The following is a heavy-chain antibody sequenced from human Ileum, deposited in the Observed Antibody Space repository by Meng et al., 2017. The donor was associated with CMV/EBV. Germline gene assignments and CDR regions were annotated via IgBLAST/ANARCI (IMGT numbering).Heavy chain of an antibody. CDR2: VYYSGST. D-gene: IGHD3-3*01. CDR3: VRDYKDFWSAYPYYFDF. CDR1: VVAINSSTKF. J-gene: IGHJ4*02. V-gene: IGHV4-39*07. Sequence: QMQLAGPGPGLVKASETLSLTCSVSVVAINSSTKFWGWVRQSPGKGLEWIGSVYYSGSTFYNPSLKSRVSVSVDTSKNQFSLRLSYVTAADTAVYYCVRDYKDFWSAYPYYFDFWGQGILVTVSS.